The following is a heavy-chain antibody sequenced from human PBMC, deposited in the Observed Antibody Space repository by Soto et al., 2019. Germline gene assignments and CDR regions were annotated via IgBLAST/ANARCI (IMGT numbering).Heavy chain of an antibody. J-gene: IGHJ4*02. D-gene: IGHD3-22*01. Sequence: GGSLRLSCAASGFTFSSYAMSWVRQAPGKGLEWVSVISGTGGSTHYADSVKGRSTISRDNSKNTLYLQVNSLRAEDTAVYYCAKEADISGYHPDYWGQGTQVTVSS. CDR2: ISGTGGST. V-gene: IGHV3-23*01. CDR3: AKEADISGYHPDY. CDR1: GFTFSSYA.